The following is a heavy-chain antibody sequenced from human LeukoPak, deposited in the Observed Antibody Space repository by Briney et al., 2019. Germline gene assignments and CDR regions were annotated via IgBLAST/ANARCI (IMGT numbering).Heavy chain of an antibody. Sequence: GGSLRLSCAASGFTFSNYAMHWVRRAPGKGLEYVSAISSNGGGTYYANSVKGRFTISRDNSKNTLYLQMGSLRAEDMAVYYCARHLRLKELAYCGGDCLDYWGQGTLVTVSS. J-gene: IGHJ4*02. CDR1: GFTFSNYA. CDR3: ARHLRLKELAYCGGDCLDY. D-gene: IGHD2-21*02. V-gene: IGHV3-64*01. CDR2: ISSNGGGT.